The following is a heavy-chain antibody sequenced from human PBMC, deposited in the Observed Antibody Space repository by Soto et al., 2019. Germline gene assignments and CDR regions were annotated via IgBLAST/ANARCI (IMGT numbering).Heavy chain of an antibody. CDR2: IIPIFGTA. J-gene: IGHJ3*02. D-gene: IGHD3-22*01. V-gene: IGHV1-69*06. Sequence: MGGIIPIFGTANYAQKFQGRVTITADKSTSTAYMELSSLRSEDTAVYYCATVRRADYYDSSGYYHRPNAFDIWGQGTMVTVSS. CDR3: ATVRRADYYDSSGYYHRPNAFDI.